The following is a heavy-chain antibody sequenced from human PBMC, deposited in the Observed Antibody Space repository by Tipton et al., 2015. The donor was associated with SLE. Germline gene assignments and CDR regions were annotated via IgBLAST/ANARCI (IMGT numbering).Heavy chain of an antibody. CDR2: IYYSGNT. J-gene: IGHJ4*02. D-gene: IGHD3-16*01. Sequence: LRLSCTVSGGSISSGDYYWSWIRQPPGKGLEWIGFIYYSGNTYYKTSLKSRVTISLDTAKNQFSLNLSSVTAADTALYYCARDRGRTDYWGQGTLVTVSS. CDR1: GGSISSGDYY. CDR3: ARDRGRTDY. V-gene: IGHV4-30-4*01.